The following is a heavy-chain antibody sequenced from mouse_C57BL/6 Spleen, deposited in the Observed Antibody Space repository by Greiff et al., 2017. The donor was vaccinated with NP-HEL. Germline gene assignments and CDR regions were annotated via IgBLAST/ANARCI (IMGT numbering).Heavy chain of an antibody. V-gene: IGHV5-4*01. CDR2: ISDGGSYT. Sequence: EVQLVESGGGLVKPGGSLKLSCAASGFTFSSYAMSWVRQTPEKRLEWVATISDGGSYTYYPDNVKGRFTISRDNAKNNLYLQMSHLKSEDTAMYYCAREDSPAWFAYWGQGTLVTVSA. CDR1: GFTFSSYA. D-gene: IGHD6-1*01. J-gene: IGHJ3*01. CDR3: AREDSPAWFAY.